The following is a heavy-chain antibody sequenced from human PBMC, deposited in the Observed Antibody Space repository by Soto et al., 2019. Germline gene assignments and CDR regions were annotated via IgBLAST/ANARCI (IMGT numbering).Heavy chain of an antibody. J-gene: IGHJ6*03. CDR2: TYYRSKWYN. V-gene: IGHV6-1*01. CDR3: ARRDVKKAGGYYYYMDV. D-gene: IGHD3-16*01. Sequence: QSQTLSLTCAISGDSVSSNSAAWNWIRQSPSRGLEWLGRTYYRSKWYNDYAVSVKSRITINPDTSKNQFSLQLNSVTPEDTAVYYCARRDVKKAGGYYYYMDVWGKGTTVTVSS. CDR1: GDSVSSNSAA.